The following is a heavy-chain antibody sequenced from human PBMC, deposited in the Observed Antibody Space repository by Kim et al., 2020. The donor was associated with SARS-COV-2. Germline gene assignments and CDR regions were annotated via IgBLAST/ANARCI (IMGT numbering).Heavy chain of an antibody. V-gene: IGHV3-21*01. CDR2: ISSSSSYI. D-gene: IGHD2-15*01. CDR3: ASAPTYCSGGSCYSDYYYGMDV. Sequence: GGSLRLSCAASGFTFSSYSMNWVRQAPGKGLEWVSSISSSSSYIYYADSVKGRFTISRDNAKNSLYLQMNSLRAEDTAVYYCASAPTYCSGGSCYSDYYYGMDVWGQGTTVTVSS. CDR1: GFTFSSYS. J-gene: IGHJ6*02.